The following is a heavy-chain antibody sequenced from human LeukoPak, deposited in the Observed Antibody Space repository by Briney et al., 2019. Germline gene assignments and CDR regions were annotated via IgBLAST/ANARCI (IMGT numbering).Heavy chain of an antibody. CDR2: INSDGSNT. D-gene: IGHD3-9*01. V-gene: IGHV3-74*01. Sequence: GGSLRLSCAASGFTFSSYWMHWVRQAPGKGLVWVSRINSDGSNTSYADSVKGRFTISRDNAKNTLYLQMNSLRAEDTAVYYCARRGAKRPYYDILTSDYWGQGTLVTVSS. CDR1: GFTFSSYW. CDR3: ARRGAKRPYYDILTSDY. J-gene: IGHJ4*02.